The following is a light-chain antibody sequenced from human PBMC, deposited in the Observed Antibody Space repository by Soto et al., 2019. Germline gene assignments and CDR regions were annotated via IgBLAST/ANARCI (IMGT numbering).Light chain of an antibody. J-gene: IGLJ1*01. V-gene: IGLV2-14*01. CDR1: SSDVGGYNY. Sequence: SVLTQPASVSGSPGQSIPISCTGTSSDVGGYNYVSWYQQHPGKAPKLMIYDVSNRPSGVSNRFAGSKSGNTASLTLSGLQAEDEAYYYCSSYTSSSTLLYVFGTGTKLTVL. CDR3: SSYTSSSTLLYV. CDR2: DVS.